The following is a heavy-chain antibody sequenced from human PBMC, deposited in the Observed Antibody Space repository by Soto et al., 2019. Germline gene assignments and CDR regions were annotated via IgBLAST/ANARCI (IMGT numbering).Heavy chain of an antibody. D-gene: IGHD6-13*01. V-gene: IGHV3-49*03. CDR2: IRSKAYGGTT. J-gene: IGHJ3*02. Sequence: GGSLRLSCTASGFTFGDYAMSWFRQAPGKGLEWVGFIRSKAYGGTTEYAASVKGRFTISRDDSKSIAYLQMNSLKTEDTAVYYCTRDNKEYSSSWYGEVDAFDIWGQGTMVTVSS. CDR3: TRDNKEYSSSWYGEVDAFDI. CDR1: GFTFGDYA.